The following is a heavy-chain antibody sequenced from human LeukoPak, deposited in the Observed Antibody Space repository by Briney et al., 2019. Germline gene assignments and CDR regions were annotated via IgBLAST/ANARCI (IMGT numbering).Heavy chain of an antibody. D-gene: IGHD6-19*01. CDR2: INHSGST. J-gene: IGHJ4*02. V-gene: IGHV4-34*01. Sequence: SEALSLTCAVYGGSFSGYYRSWIRQPPGKGLEWIGEINHSGSTNYNPSLKSRVTISVDTSKNQFSLKLTSVTAADTAVYYCARFGSGWYYFDYWGQGTLVTVSS. CDR1: GGSFSGYY. CDR3: ARFGSGWYYFDY.